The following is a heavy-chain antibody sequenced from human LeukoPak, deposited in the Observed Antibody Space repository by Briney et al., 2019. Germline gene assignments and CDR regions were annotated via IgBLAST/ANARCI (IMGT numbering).Heavy chain of an antibody. J-gene: IGHJ3*02. CDR2: ISGSGGST. Sequence: GGSLRLSCAASGFGFSNFWMSWVRQAPGKGLEWVSAISGSGGSTYYADSVKGRFTISRDNSKNTLYLQMNSLRAEDTAVYYCAKDRIAVAGTLNAFDIWGQGTMVTVSS. CDR1: GFGFSNFW. V-gene: IGHV3-23*01. D-gene: IGHD6-19*01. CDR3: AKDRIAVAGTLNAFDI.